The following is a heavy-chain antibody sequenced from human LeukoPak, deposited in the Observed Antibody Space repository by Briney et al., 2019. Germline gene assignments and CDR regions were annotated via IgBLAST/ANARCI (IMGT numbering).Heavy chain of an antibody. CDR2: IIPIFGTA. J-gene: IGHJ6*02. CDR3: ARWRGSGSYYNEFPYYYYYYGMDV. D-gene: IGHD3-10*01. Sequence: SVKVSCKAFGGTFSSYAISWVRQAPGQGLEWMGGIIPIFGTANYAQKFQGRVTITADESTSTAYMELSSLRSEDTAVYYCARWRGSGSYYNEFPYYYYYYGMDVWGQGTTVTVSS. V-gene: IGHV1-69*13. CDR1: GGTFSSYA.